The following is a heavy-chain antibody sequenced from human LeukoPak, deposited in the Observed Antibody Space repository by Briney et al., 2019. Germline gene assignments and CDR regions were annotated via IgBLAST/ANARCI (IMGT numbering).Heavy chain of an antibody. D-gene: IGHD2-2*02. CDR1: GYTFTNHG. CDR2: ISTYNGDT. J-gene: IGHJ4*02. CDR3: ARDCSSTSCYNVY. Sequence: ASVKVSCKASGYTFTNHGFSWVRQAPGQGLEWMGWISTYNGDTNYAQNLQGRVTVTTDTSTSTAYMEMRSLRSDDTAVYYCARDCSSTSCYNVYWGQGTLVTVSS. V-gene: IGHV1-18*01.